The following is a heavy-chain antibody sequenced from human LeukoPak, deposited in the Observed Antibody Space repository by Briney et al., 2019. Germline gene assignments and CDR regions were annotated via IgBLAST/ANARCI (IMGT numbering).Heavy chain of an antibody. CDR3: ASVLFRLGYCSSTSCPSYFDY. J-gene: IGHJ4*02. V-gene: IGHV4-34*01. CDR1: GGSFSGYY. CDR2: INHSGST. Sequence: PSETLSLTCAVYGGSFSGYYWIWIRQPPGKGLEWIGEINHSGSTNYNPSLKSRVTISVDTSKNQFSLKLSSVTAADTAVYYCASVLFRLGYCSSTSCPSYFDYWGQGTXVTVSS. D-gene: IGHD2-2*01.